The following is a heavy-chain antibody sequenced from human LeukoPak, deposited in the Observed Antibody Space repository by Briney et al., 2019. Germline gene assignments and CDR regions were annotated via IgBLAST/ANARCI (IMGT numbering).Heavy chain of an antibody. D-gene: IGHD3-22*01. Sequence: PGGSLRLSCAASGFTFSSYGMHWVRQAPGKGLEWVAVIWYDGSNKYYADSVKGRFTISRDNSKNTLYLQMNSLRAEDTAVYYCARDWYYYDSSGYYESAGTFDYWGQGTLVTVSS. CDR2: IWYDGSNK. CDR1: GFTFSSYG. J-gene: IGHJ4*02. CDR3: ARDWYYYDSSGYYESAGTFDY. V-gene: IGHV3-33*01.